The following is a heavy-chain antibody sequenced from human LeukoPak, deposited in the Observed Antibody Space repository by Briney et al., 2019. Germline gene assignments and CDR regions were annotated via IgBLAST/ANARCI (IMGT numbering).Heavy chain of an antibody. Sequence: GASVKVSCKASGGTFSSYAISWVRQAPGQGLEWMGGIIPIFGTANYAQKFQGRVTITADESTSTAYMELSSLRSEDTAVYYCARGDYYDSSGPNDYWGQGTLVTVSS. D-gene: IGHD3-22*01. CDR2: IIPIFGTA. CDR3: ARGDYYDSSGPNDY. J-gene: IGHJ4*02. V-gene: IGHV1-69*13. CDR1: GGTFSSYA.